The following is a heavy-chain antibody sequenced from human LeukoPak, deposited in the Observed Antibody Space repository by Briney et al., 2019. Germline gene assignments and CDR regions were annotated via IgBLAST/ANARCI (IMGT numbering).Heavy chain of an antibody. J-gene: IGHJ4*02. D-gene: IGHD2-8*01. CDR2: VYWNDDK. CDR3: AHLNAVKWYYYDH. Sequence: SGPTLVNPTETLTLTCTFSGFPLSGGAVAVGWIRQPPGKALEWLTRVYWNDDKPYSPSLKSRLPITKDTSKNQVVLPMTNMDPVATGTYYCAHLNAVKWYYYDHWGQGILVTVSS. V-gene: IGHV2-5*01. CDR1: GFPLSGGAVA.